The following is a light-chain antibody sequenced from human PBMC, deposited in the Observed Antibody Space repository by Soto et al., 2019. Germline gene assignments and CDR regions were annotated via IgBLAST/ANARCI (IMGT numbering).Light chain of an antibody. V-gene: IGKV1-9*01. CDR1: QGISSY. J-gene: IGKJ1*01. CDR3: QQLNSYPVT. CDR2: TAS. Sequence: IQVAHCPSHLTESVANRVAIAGRASQGISSYLAWYQQKPGKAPKFLIYTASSLQSGVPSRFSGSGSGTDFTLTISSLQPEDFATYYCQQLNSYPVTFGQGTKVEIK.